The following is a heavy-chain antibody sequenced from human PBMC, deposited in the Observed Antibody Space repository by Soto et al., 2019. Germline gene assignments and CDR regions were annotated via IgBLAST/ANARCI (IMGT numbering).Heavy chain of an antibody. J-gene: IGHJ6*04. V-gene: IGHV1-18*01. CDR3: ARGSGIAAAGTYYYYGMGV. CDR1: GYTFASYA. Sequence: ASVKVSCKASGYTFASYAISWMRQAPGQGLEWMGWISAYNGNTNYAQKLQGRVTMTTDTSTSTAYMELRSLRSDDTAVYYCARGSGIAAAGTYYYYGMGVWGKGTTVTAPS. CDR2: ISAYNGNT. D-gene: IGHD6-13*01.